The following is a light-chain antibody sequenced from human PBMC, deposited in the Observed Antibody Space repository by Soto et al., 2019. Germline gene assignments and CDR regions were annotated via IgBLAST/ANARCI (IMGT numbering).Light chain of an antibody. CDR2: KAS. V-gene: IGKV1-5*03. Sequence: DIQMTQSPSTLSASVGGRVTITCRASQSISNWLAWYQQKPGKAPKLLIYKASSLESGVPTRFSGRGSGTDFTLTISSLQPEDFATYYCQQYNSYVFGPGTKVDIK. J-gene: IGKJ3*01. CDR3: QQYNSYV. CDR1: QSISNW.